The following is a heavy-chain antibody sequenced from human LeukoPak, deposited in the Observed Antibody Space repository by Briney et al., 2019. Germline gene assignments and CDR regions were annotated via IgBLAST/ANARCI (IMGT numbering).Heavy chain of an antibody. J-gene: IGHJ4*02. Sequence: SETLSLTCAVYGGSFSGYYWSWIRQPPAKGLDWIGEINHSGSTNYNPSLKSRVTISVDTSKNQFSLKLSSVTAADTAVYYCARADIVGATYYFDYWGQGTLVTVSS. V-gene: IGHV4-34*01. D-gene: IGHD1-26*01. CDR3: ARADIVGATYYFDY. CDR2: INHSGST. CDR1: GGSFSGYY.